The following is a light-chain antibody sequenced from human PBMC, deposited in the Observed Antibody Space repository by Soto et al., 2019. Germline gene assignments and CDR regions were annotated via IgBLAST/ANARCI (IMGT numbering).Light chain of an antibody. CDR1: QSISSW. J-gene: IGKJ1*01. CDR3: QQIYTSWWT. Sequence: DIQMTQSPSTLSASVGDRGTITCRASQSISSWLAWYQQKPGKAPKLLIYDASSLESGVPSSFSGSGSGTEFTLTISSLQPEDFATYYCQQIYTSWWTFGQGTKVDI. V-gene: IGKV1-5*01. CDR2: DAS.